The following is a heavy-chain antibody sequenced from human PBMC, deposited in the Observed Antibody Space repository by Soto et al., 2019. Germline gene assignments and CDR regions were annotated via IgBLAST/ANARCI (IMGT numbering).Heavy chain of an antibody. Sequence: QGTLKESGPTLVKPTQTLTLTCSFSGFSLSTSGVGVGWIRQSPGKAPEWLALIYWSGDEHYRPSLKSRLSITKDTSKNHVVLIMTDMDPMDTATYYCARGIATLPVFAFDIWGQGTMVTVSS. CDR2: IYWSGDE. V-gene: IGHV2-5*01. J-gene: IGHJ3*02. D-gene: IGHD6-6*01. CDR3: ARGIATLPVFAFDI. CDR1: GFSLSTSGVG.